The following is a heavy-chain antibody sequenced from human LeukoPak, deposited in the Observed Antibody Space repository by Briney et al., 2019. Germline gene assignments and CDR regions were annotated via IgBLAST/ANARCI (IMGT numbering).Heavy chain of an antibody. D-gene: IGHD6-13*01. CDR3: AGSRSYSSSWYSDY. CDR1: GGSISSYY. V-gene: IGHV4-59*01. Sequence: PSETLSLTCTVSGGSISSYYWSWIRQPRGKGLEWIGYIYYSGSTNYNPSLKSRVTISVDTSKNQFSLKLSSVTAADTAVYYCAGSRSYSSSWYSDYWGQGTLVTVSS. J-gene: IGHJ4*02. CDR2: IYYSGST.